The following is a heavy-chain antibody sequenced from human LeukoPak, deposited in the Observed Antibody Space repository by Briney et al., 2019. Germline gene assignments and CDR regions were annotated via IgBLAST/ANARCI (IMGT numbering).Heavy chain of an antibody. V-gene: IGHV3-30*18. CDR2: ISYDGSNK. J-gene: IGHJ4*02. CDR3: VKDGIASFDY. CDR1: GFTFISYV. Sequence: GRSLRLSCAASGFTFISYVMHWVRQAPGKGLEWVAVISYDGSNKYYADSVKGRFTISRDSSKNTLYLQMNSLRAEDTAVYYCVKDGIASFDYWGQGTLVTVSS.